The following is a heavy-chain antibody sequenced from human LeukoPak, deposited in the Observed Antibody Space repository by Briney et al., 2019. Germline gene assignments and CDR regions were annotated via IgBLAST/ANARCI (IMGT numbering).Heavy chain of an antibody. D-gene: IGHD3-22*01. Sequence: SETLSLTCTVSGGSISSYDWNWIRQPAGKGLEWIGHIYTSGSTNYNASLKSRVTISVDTSKNQFSLKLSSVTPADTAVYYCARGPHTGVNYYDSSGYYYWGQGTLVTVSS. V-gene: IGHV4-4*07. CDR2: IYTSGST. CDR3: ARGPHTGVNYYDSSGYYY. J-gene: IGHJ4*02. CDR1: GGSISSYD.